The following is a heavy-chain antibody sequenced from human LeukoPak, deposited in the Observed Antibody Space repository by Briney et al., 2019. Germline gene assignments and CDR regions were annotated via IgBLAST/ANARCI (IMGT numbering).Heavy chain of an antibody. V-gene: IGHV1-2*06. Sequence: ASVMVSCKASGYIFTDFYMHWVRQAPGQGLEWMGRLNPHSGGTTYAQKFQGRVTMTRDTSINTAYMDLSRLTFDDTAVYYCARPLSSGYSPSFGYWGQGTLVTVSS. J-gene: IGHJ4*02. CDR3: ARPLSSGYSPSFGY. CDR2: LNPHSGGT. D-gene: IGHD3-22*01. CDR1: GYIFTDFY.